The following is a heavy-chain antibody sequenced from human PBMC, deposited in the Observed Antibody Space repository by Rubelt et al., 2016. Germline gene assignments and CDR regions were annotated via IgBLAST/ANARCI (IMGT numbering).Heavy chain of an antibody. Sequence: QVQLVQSGAEVKKPGASVKVSCKASGYTFTDYHLHWVRQAPGQGLEWMGRINPKSGGTNYAQKFQGRVTMTRDTSISIADMELSRLRSDDTAVYYCAQDGVYGMDVWGQGTTVTVSS. CDR2: INPKSGGT. V-gene: IGHV1-2*06. D-gene: IGHD2-8*01. J-gene: IGHJ6*02. CDR1: GYTFTDYH. CDR3: AQDGVYGMDV.